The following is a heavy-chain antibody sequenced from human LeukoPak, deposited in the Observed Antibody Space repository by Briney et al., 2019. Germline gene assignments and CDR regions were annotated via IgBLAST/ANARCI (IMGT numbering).Heavy chain of an antibody. CDR1: GGSISSYY. CDR3: ARGRQWLRYFDY. D-gene: IGHD6-19*01. V-gene: IGHV4-59*12. Sequence: SETLSLTCTVSGGSISSYYWSWIRQPPGKGLEWIGYIYYSGSTNYNPSLKSRVTISVDTSKNQFSLKLSSVTAADTAVYYCARGRQWLRYFDYWGQGTLVTVSS. J-gene: IGHJ4*02. CDR2: IYYSGST.